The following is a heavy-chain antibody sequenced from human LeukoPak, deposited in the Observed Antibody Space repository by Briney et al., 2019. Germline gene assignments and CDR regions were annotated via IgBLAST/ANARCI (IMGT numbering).Heavy chain of an antibody. J-gene: IGHJ4*02. CDR3: AKARLEMATITVFDY. Sequence: GGSLRLSXAASGFTFSSYAMSWVRQAPGKGLEWVSAISGSGGSTYYADSVKGRFTISRDNSKNTLYLQMNSLRAEDTAVYYCAKARLEMATITVFDYWGQGTLVTVSS. V-gene: IGHV3-23*01. CDR2: ISGSGGST. D-gene: IGHD5-24*01. CDR1: GFTFSSYA.